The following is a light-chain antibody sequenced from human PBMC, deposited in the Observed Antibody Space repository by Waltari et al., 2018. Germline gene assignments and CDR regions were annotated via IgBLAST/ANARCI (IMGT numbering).Light chain of an antibody. CDR1: KIGSKS. CDR2: DES. J-gene: IGLJ3*02. CDR3: QVWDVNSDHRRV. V-gene: IGLV3-21*02. Sequence: SYVLTQPPSVSVAPGQTARITCGGHKIGSKSVHWSQQKPGQAPVLVVYDESDRPSRIPERFSGSNSGNTATLTISSVEGGDEADYYCQVWDVNSDHRRVFGGGTKLTVL.